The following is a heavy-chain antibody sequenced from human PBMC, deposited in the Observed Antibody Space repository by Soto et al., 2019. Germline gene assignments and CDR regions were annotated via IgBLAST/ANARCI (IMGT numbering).Heavy chain of an antibody. CDR2: IYHSGST. CDR1: GGSISSSNW. Sequence: SETLSLTCAVSGGSISSSNWWSWVRQPPGKGLEWIGEIYHSGSTNYNPSLKSRVTISVDKSKNQFSLKLSSVTAADTAVYYCARLGYDYVWGSYRYIGNFDYWGQGTLVTVSS. J-gene: IGHJ4*02. CDR3: ARLGYDYVWGSYRYIGNFDY. V-gene: IGHV4-4*02. D-gene: IGHD3-16*02.